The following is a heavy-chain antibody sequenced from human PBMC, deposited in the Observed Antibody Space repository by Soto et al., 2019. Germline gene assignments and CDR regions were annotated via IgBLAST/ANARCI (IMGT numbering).Heavy chain of an antibody. Sequence: GSLRLSCAASGFTFSSYSMNWVRQAPGKGLEWVSSISSSSSYIYYADSVKGRFTISRDNAKNSLYLQMNSLRAEDTAVYYCARTRSGYYAIDYWGQGTLVTVSS. CDR2: ISSSSSYI. CDR3: ARTRSGYYAIDY. CDR1: GFTFSSYS. D-gene: IGHD3-3*01. J-gene: IGHJ4*02. V-gene: IGHV3-21*01.